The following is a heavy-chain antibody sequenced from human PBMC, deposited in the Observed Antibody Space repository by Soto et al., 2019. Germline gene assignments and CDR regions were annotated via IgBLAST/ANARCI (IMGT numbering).Heavy chain of an antibody. CDR2: IHYSGTT. Sequence: SETLSLSCTVSGGSMRNYFWTWIRQPPGKGLEWIGYIHYSGTTSFFPSYNPSLRGRVTISEDTSKNQFSLKLLSVTTADTAVYFCAAGEASSRNLAPYYLDFWGQGTLVTVSS. J-gene: IGHJ4*02. CDR1: GGSMRNYF. CDR3: AAGEASSRNLAPYYLDF. D-gene: IGHD6-13*01. V-gene: IGHV4-59*01.